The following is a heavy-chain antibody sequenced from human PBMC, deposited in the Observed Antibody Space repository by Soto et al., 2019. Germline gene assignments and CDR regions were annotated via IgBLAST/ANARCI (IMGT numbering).Heavy chain of an antibody. CDR2: ISGSGASP. CDR3: AKKDGTDGYYDAFDI. D-gene: IGHD3-22*01. CDR1: GFTFSNYA. J-gene: IGHJ3*02. V-gene: IGHV3-23*01. Sequence: EVQLLESGGGLVQPGGSLRLSCAVSGFTFSNYAMSWVRQAPGKGLDWVSAISGSGASPYNADSVKGRFTISRDNSKNTPYLQMNSLRAEYTALYYCAKKDGTDGYYDAFDIWGQGTMVTVSS.